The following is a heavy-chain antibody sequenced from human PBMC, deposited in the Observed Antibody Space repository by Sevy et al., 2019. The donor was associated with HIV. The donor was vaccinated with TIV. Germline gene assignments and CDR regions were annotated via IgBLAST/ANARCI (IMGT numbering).Heavy chain of an antibody. CDR3: AKDIAEYDYYGMDV. J-gene: IGHJ6*02. V-gene: IGHV3-9*01. CDR1: GFTFDDYA. Sequence: GGSLRLSCAASGFTFDDYAMHWVRQAPGKGLEWVSGISWNSGSIGYADSVKGRFTNSRDNAKNSLYLQMNSLRAEDTALYYCAKDIAEYDYYGMDVWGQGTTVTVSS. D-gene: IGHD6-6*01. CDR2: ISWNSGSI.